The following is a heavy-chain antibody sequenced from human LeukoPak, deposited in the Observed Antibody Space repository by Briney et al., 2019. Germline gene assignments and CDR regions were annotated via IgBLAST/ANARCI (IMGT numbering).Heavy chain of an antibody. CDR1: GFSFSSYG. D-gene: IGHD2-8*01. CDR3: ARDQRHEGYCTNGVCYHYYMDV. J-gene: IGHJ6*03. CDR2: ISSSSSYI. V-gene: IGHV3-21*01. Sequence: GGSLRLSCAASGFSFSSYGMNWVRQAPGKGLEWVSFISSSSSYIYYADSVKGRFTISRDNAKNSLYLQMNSLRAEDTAVYYCARDQRHEGYCTNGVCYHYYMDVWGKGTTVTVSS.